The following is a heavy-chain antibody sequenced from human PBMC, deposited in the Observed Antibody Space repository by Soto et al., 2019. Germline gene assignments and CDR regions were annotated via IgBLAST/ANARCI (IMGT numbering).Heavy chain of an antibody. J-gene: IGHJ4*02. CDR1: GYTLTELS. CDR2: FDPEDGET. CDR3: ATATFSSGNFDY. V-gene: IGHV1-24*01. Sequence: ASVKVSCKVSGYTLTELSMHWVRQAPGKGHEWMGGFDPEDGETIYAQKYQGRVTMNEDTTKDTAYMGLSSLRSEDTAVYYCATATFSSGNFDYWGQGTLVIVCS. D-gene: IGHD6-19*01.